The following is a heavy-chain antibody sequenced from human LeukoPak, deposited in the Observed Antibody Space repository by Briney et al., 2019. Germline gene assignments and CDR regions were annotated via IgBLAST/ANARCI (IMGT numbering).Heavy chain of an antibody. CDR2: ISAYNGDT. V-gene: IGHV1-18*01. D-gene: IGHD2-8*01. CDR1: GYTFTNYG. J-gene: IGHJ6*02. CDR3: ARKGYCTNGVCYTGGGYGMDV. Sequence: ASVRVSCKASGYTFTNYGISWVRQAPGQGLEWMGWISAYNGDTNHAQKLQGRVTMTTDTSTSTAYMELRSLRSDDTAVYYCARKGYCTNGVCYTGGGYGMDVWGQGTTVTVSS.